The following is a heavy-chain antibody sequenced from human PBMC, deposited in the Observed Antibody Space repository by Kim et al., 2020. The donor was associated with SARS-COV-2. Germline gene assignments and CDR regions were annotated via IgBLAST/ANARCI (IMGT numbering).Heavy chain of an antibody. CDR3: VGRSWMPSD. J-gene: IGHJ4*02. CDR2: SEK. V-gene: IGHV3-7*01. D-gene: IGHD5-12*01. Sequence: SEKYYVDSVTGRFTISEDDAKNSHYLQMNRLRAEDTAVYYCVGRSWMPSDWGQGTLVTVSS.